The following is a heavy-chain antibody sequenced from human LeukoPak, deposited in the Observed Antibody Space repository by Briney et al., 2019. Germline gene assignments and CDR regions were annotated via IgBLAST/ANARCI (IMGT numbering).Heavy chain of an antibody. CDR2: IYTSGST. D-gene: IGHD3-10*01. CDR3: ARDRYYYGSGSYPYMDV. J-gene: IGHJ6*03. V-gene: IGHV4-4*07. CDR1: GGSISSYY. Sequence: SETLSLTCTVSGGSISSYYWSWIRQPAGKGLEWIGRIYTSGSTNYNPSLKSRVNMSVDTSKNQFYLKLSSVTAVDTAVYYCARDRYYYGSGSYPYMDVWGKGTTVTISS.